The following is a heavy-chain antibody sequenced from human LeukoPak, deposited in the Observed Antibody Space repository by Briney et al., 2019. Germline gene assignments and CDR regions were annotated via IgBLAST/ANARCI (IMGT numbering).Heavy chain of an antibody. CDR3: ARRYDPYALDF. V-gene: IGHV4-31*03. CDR1: GGSISSGDYY. Sequence: KPSETLSLTCTVSGGSISSGDYYWTWIRQHPGKGLEWIGYIYYSGSTYYNPSLKSRVTISLATSKNQFSLKLTSVTAADTAVYYCARRYDPYALDFWGPGTMITVSS. CDR2: IYYSGST. J-gene: IGHJ3*01. D-gene: IGHD3-3*01.